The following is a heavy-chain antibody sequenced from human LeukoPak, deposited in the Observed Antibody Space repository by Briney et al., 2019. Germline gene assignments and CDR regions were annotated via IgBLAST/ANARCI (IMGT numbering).Heavy chain of an antibody. J-gene: IGHJ6*02. Sequence: GASVKVSCKASGYTFTGYYMHWVRQAPGQGLEWMGWINPNSGGTNYVQKFQGWVTMTRDTSISTAYMELSSLRSEDTAVYYCAHGSSSTSWYYGMDVWGQGTTVTVSS. V-gene: IGHV1-2*04. CDR1: GYTFTGYY. CDR3: AHGSSSTSWYYGMDV. D-gene: IGHD2-2*01. CDR2: INPNSGGT.